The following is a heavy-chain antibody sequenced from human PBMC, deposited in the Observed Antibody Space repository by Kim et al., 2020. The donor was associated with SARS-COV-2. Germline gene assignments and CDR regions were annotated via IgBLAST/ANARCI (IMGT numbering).Heavy chain of an antibody. CDR1: GFTFSSYG. CDR3: AKNGHKQRLRQTYYYGMDV. CDR2: IWYDGSNK. Sequence: GGSLRLSCAASGFTFSSYGMHWVRQAPGKGLEWVAVIWYDGSNKYYADSVKGRFTISRDNSKNTLYLQMNSLRAEDTAVYYCAKNGHKQRLRQTYYYGMDVWGQRTTVPVSS. D-gene: IGHD6-25*01. V-gene: IGHV3-33*06. J-gene: IGHJ6*02.